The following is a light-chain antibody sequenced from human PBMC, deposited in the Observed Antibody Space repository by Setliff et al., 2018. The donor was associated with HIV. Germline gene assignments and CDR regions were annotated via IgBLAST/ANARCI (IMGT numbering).Light chain of an antibody. J-gene: IGLJ1*01. CDR2: GVR. V-gene: IGLV2-14*03. Sequence: QSVLTQPASVSGSPGQSLTISCTGTTSDVGGYNYVSWYQQHPGKAPKLIIYGVRNRPSGVSERFSGSKSGNTASLTISGPQAEDEADYYCSSYAITNSLPFGTGTKVTVL. CDR3: SSYAITNSLP. CDR1: TSDVGGYNY.